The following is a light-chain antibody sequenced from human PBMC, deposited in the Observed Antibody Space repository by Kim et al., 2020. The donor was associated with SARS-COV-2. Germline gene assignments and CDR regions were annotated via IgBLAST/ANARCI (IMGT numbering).Light chain of an antibody. V-gene: IGKV3-20*01. Sequence: IVLTQSPGTLSLSPGERATLSCRASQSVNRNFLAWYQHKPGQAPRLLIYDASSRATGIPDRFSGSGSGTDFTLTINRLEPEDFAVYYCQQYISPPNTFGQGTELELK. CDR3: QQYISPPNT. CDR2: DAS. J-gene: IGKJ2*01. CDR1: QSVNRNF.